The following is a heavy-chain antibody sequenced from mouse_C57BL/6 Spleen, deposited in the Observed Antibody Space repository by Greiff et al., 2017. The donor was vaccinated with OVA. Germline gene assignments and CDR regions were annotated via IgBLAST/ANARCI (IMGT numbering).Heavy chain of an antibody. J-gene: IGHJ2*01. D-gene: IGHD4-1*01. CDR2: INPSTGGT. CDR3: ARNWDVRYFDY. Sequence: VQLKESGPELVKPGASVKISCKASGYSLTGYYMNWVKQSPEKSLEWIGEINPSTGGTTYNQKFKAKATLTVDKSSSTAYMQLKSLTSEDSAVYYCARNWDVRYFDYWGQGTTLTVSS. V-gene: IGHV1-42*01. CDR1: GYSLTGYY.